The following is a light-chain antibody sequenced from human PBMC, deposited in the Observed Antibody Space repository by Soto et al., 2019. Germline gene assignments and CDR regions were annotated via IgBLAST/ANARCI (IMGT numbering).Light chain of an antibody. CDR1: SSNIGAGYD. V-gene: IGLV1-40*01. CDR3: HASDSSLSGWV. CDR2: GNS. J-gene: IGLJ3*02. Sequence: QSVLTQPPSVSGAPGQRVTISCTGSSSNIGAGYDVHWYQQLPGTAPKLLIYGNSNRPSGVPDRFSGSKSGTSASLAITGLQAEDEADDYCHASDSSLSGWVFGGGTTVTVL.